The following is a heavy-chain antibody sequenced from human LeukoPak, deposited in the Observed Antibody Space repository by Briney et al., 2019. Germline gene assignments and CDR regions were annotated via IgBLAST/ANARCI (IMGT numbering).Heavy chain of an antibody. CDR2: IHYNGNT. CDR1: GGSISSYY. V-gene: IGHV4-59*08. D-gene: IGHD3-10*01. CDR3: ARHGQGGDLYGSGSYNAFGV. J-gene: IGHJ3*01. Sequence: SETLSLTCTVSGGSISSYYWTWIRQPPGKGLEWIGYIHYNGNTKYNPSLKSRVTVSLDTSKNLFSLKLNSVTAADTAVYYCARHGQGGDLYGSGSYNAFGVWGRGTMVTVSS.